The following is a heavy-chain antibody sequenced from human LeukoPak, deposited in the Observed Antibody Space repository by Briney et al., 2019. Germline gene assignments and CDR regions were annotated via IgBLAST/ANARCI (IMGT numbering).Heavy chain of an antibody. D-gene: IGHD3-3*01. J-gene: IGHJ3*02. CDR3: ARRDWVSGAVRAFDI. CDR1: GFTFSDYY. CDR2: ISNVSVDK. V-gene: IGHV3-11*04. Sequence: PGGSLRLSCVGSGFTFSDYYMSWIRQVPGKGLEWVSYISNVSVDKYYVDSVRGRFTISRDNAKKSMYLQMSGLRVEDTAVYYCARRDWVSGAVRAFDIWGQGTMVTVSS.